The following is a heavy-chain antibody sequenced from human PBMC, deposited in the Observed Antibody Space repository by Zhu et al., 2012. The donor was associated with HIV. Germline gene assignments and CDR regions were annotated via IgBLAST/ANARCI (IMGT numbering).Heavy chain of an antibody. CDR1: GGSISSYY. CDR2: IYTSGST. J-gene: IGHJ5*02. CDR3: ARARSLNDYNFPENWFDP. V-gene: IGHV4-4*07. D-gene: IGHD4-11*01. Sequence: QVQLQESGPGLVKPSETLSLTCTVSGGSISSYYWSWIRQPAGKGLEWIGRIYTSGSTNYNPSLKSRVTMSVDTSKNQFSLKLSSVTAADTAVYYCARARSLNDYNFPENWFDPWGQGTLVTVSS.